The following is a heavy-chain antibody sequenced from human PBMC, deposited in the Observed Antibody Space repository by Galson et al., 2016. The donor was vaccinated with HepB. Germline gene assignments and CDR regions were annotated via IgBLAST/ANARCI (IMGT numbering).Heavy chain of an antibody. CDR1: GFSLNTFG. D-gene: IGHD3-16*01. J-gene: IGHJ4*02. CDR2: LRFDGTST. V-gene: IGHV3-33*08. CDR3: ARDPYDHWFDY. Sequence: SLRLSCAASGFSLNTFGTHWVRQAPGRGLEWVAYLRFDGTSTYYGDSVMGRFTISRDISTNTIYLQMNSLRAEDTGLYYCARDPYDHWFDYWGQGTPVVVSS.